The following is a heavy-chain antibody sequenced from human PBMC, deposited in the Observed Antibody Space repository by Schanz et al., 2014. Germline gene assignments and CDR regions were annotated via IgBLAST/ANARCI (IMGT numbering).Heavy chain of an antibody. Sequence: QVQLVQSGAEVMKPGSSVKVSCKASGGTFSSYAISWVRQAPGQGLEWMGRIIPLLGITDYAQKFQGRVTFIADKAMSTAYMELSSLRPEDTAVYYCATGRAASNFGSEYFLYWGQGTLVTVSS. CDR2: IIPLLGIT. CDR1: GGTFSSYA. J-gene: IGHJ1*01. D-gene: IGHD6-13*01. CDR3: ATGRAASNFGSEYFLY. V-gene: IGHV1-69*04.